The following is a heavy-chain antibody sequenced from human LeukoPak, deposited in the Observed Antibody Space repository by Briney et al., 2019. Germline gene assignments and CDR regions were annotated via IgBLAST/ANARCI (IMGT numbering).Heavy chain of an antibody. J-gene: IGHJ6*03. V-gene: IGHV4-59*11. CDR2: IYYSGST. D-gene: IGHD3-22*01. CDR3: ARGPHYHDSSGYSPYYYYYMDV. CDR1: SGSISSHY. Sequence: PSETLSLTFTVSSGSISSHYWSSIRQPPGKGLERIGYIYYSGSTDYNPSLKSRVTISEDTSKNQFSLKLSSVTAADTAVYYCARGPHYHDSSGYSPYYYYYMDVWGKGTTVTVSS.